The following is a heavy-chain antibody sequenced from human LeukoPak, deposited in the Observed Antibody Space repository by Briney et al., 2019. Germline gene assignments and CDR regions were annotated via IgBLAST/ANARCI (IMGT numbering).Heavy chain of an antibody. Sequence: SETLSLTCSVSGYSISSGYYWGWIRQPPGKGLEWIGSIYHSGSTNYNPSLKSRVTMSVDTSKNQFSLKLSSVTAADTAVYYCARSSGWYLGRKNWFDPWGQGTLVTVSS. D-gene: IGHD6-19*01. J-gene: IGHJ5*02. CDR3: ARSSGWYLGRKNWFDP. V-gene: IGHV4-38-2*02. CDR1: GYSISSGYY. CDR2: IYHSGST.